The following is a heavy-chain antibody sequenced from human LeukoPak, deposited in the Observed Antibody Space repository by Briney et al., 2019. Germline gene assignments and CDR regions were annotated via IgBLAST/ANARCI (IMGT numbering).Heavy chain of an antibody. CDR2: INHSGST. J-gene: IGHJ5*02. D-gene: IGHD2-2*02. CDR1: GGSFSGYY. CDR3: ARGTYCSSTSCYNNWFDP. Sequence: SETLSLTCAVYGGSFSGYYWSWIRQPPGKGLEWIGEINHSGSTNYNPSLKSRVTISVDTSKNQFSLKLSSVTAADTAVYYCARGTYCSSTSCYNNWFDPWGQGTLVTVSS. V-gene: IGHV4-34*01.